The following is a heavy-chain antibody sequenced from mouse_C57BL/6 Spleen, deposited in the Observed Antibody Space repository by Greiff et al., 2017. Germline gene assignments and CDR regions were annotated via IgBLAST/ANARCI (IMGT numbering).Heavy chain of an antibody. V-gene: IGHV14-2*01. J-gene: IGHJ2*01. D-gene: IGHD5-2*01. CDR3: AISNRNLYYFDY. Sequence: VQLQQSGAELVKPGASVKLSCTASGFNIKDYYMHWVKQRTEQGLEWIGRIDPEDGDTNYAAKFQGKATITADTSSNTAYLQLSSLASEDTAVYDCAISNRNLYYFDYWGQGTTLTVSS. CDR1: GFNIKDYY. CDR2: IDPEDGDT.